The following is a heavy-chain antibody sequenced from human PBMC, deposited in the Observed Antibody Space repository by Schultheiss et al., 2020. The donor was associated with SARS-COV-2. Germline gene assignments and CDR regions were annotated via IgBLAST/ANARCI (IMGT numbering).Heavy chain of an antibody. J-gene: IGHJ4*02. V-gene: IGHV3-30*04. CDR3: ASSMGRSAPDY. Sequence: GGSLRLSCAASGFTFSTYAMHWVRQAPGKGLEWVALMSYDGSNKYYADSVKGRFRISRDNSKDTLFLEMNSLRAEDTAVYYCASSMGRSAPDYWGQGTLVTVSS. CDR2: MSYDGSNK. D-gene: IGHD3-10*01. CDR1: GFTFSTYA.